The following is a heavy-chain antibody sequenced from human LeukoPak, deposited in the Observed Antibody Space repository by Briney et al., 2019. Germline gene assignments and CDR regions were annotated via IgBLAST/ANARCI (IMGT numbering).Heavy chain of an antibody. CDR2: MWDDGSRE. CDR3: ARDLSFGSLDF. J-gene: IGHJ4*02. D-gene: IGHD1-26*01. Sequence: PGGSLRLSRAASVFILSTHGTHSVRHAPGKGVGRGGGMWDDGSREDYADSVKGRFTTSSALSQNKLNLQMNSLRVEDTAMFYCARDLSFGSLDFRGQGTLVTVSS. CDR1: VFILSTHG. V-gene: IGHV3-33*01.